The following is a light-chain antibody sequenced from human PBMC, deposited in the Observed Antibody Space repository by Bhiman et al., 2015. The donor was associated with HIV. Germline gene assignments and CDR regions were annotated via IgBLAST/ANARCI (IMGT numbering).Light chain of an antibody. CDR1: KLGDKY. Sequence: SYELTQPPSVSVSPGQTASITCSGDKLGDKYASWYQQKPGQSPVLVIYQDMKRPSGIPERFSGSKSGHTASLTISGLLADDEADYYCSSYSDFSTRYLFGTGTKVTV. CDR2: QDM. J-gene: IGLJ1*01. CDR3: SSYSDFSTRYL. V-gene: IGLV3-1*01.